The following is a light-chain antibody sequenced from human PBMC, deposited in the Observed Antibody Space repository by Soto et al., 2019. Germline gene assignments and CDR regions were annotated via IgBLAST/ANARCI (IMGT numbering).Light chain of an antibody. Sequence: EIVLTQSPGTLSLSPGERATLSCRASQSVTSNYLAWYQQKPGQAPRLLIYGASSRATGIPDRFSGSGSGKDFTLTISRLEPEDFAVYYCQHYGSSLLFTFGPGTKVDIK. CDR1: QSVTSNY. V-gene: IGKV3-20*01. CDR2: GAS. CDR3: QHYGSSLLFT. J-gene: IGKJ3*01.